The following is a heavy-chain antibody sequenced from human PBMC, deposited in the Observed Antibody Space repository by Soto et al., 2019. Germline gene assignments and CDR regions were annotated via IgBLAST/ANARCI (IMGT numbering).Heavy chain of an antibody. V-gene: IGHV3-7*01. CDR2: IKQDGSEK. J-gene: IGHJ4*01. CDR1: GFTFSSYW. CDR3: GSGRNNRYYGLGY. D-gene: IGHD3-10*01. Sequence: GGSLRLSCAASGFTFSSYWMSWVRQAPGKGLEWVANIKQDGSEKYYVDSVKGRFTISRDNAKNSLYLQMNSLRAEDTAVYYCGSGRNNRYYGLGYRGQETLGTISS.